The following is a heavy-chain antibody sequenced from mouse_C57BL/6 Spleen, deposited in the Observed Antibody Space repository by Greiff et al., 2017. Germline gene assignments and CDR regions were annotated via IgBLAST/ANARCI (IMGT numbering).Heavy chain of an antibody. V-gene: IGHV1-22*01. Sequence: VQLQQSGPELVKPGASVKMSCTASGYTFTDYNMHWVKQSPGKSLEWIGYINPNNGGTSYNQKFKGKATLTVNKSSSTAYMELRSLTSEDSAVYSYASGHGSGPAWFAYGREGTLVTVSA. J-gene: IGHJ3*01. D-gene: IGHD3-2*02. CDR1: GYTFTDYN. CDR3: ASGHGSGPAWFAY. CDR2: INPNNGGT.